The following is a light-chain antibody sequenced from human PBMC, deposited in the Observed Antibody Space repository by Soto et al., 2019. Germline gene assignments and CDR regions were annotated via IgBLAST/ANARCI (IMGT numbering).Light chain of an antibody. V-gene: IGKV1-5*01. J-gene: IGKJ1*01. Sequence: DIQMPQSPSTLSASVGDRVTITCRASQSISSWLAWYQQKPGKAPKLLIYDASSLESGVPSRFSGSGSGTEFTLTISSLQPDDFATYYCQQYKSYWTFGQGTKVDIK. CDR1: QSISSW. CDR3: QQYKSYWT. CDR2: DAS.